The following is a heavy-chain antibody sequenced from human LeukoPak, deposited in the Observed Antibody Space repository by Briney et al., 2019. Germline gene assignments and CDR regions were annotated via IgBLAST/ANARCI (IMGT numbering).Heavy chain of an antibody. CDR1: GGTFSSYA. CDR2: IIPIFGTA. J-gene: IGHJ5*02. V-gene: IGHV1-69*13. CDR3: ARVSVVPAAMGTWFDP. Sequence: ALVKVSCKASGGTFSSYAISWVRQAPGQGLEWMGGIIPIFGTANYAQKFQGRVTITADESTSTAYMELSSLRSEDTAVYYCARVSVVPAAMGTWFDPWGQGTLVTVSS. D-gene: IGHD2-2*01.